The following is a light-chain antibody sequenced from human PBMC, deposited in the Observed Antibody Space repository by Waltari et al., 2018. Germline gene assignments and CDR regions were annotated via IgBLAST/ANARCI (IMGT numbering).Light chain of an antibody. V-gene: IGLV1-44*01. Sequence: QSVLSQPPSASGTPGQRVTISCSGSSANIGGNTVNWYQQLPGMAPKVLIYHHSRRPSGVPDRFSCSKSGTSASLVITGLQSEDEGDYHCAAWDDSLTGVVFGGGTKLTVL. J-gene: IGLJ2*01. CDR2: HHS. CDR1: SANIGGNT. CDR3: AAWDDSLTGVV.